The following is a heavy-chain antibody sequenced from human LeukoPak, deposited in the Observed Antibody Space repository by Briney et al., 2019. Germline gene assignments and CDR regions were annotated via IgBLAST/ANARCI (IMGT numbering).Heavy chain of an antibody. Sequence: PGGSLRLSCAASGFTFSSYAMHWVRQAPGKGLEWVAVISYDGSNKYYADSVKGRFTISGDNSKNTLYLRMNSLRAEDTAVYYCAREKCGYSYGYCWFDPWGQGTLVTVSS. J-gene: IGHJ5*02. V-gene: IGHV3-30-3*01. CDR2: ISYDGSNK. CDR1: GFTFSSYA. D-gene: IGHD5-18*01. CDR3: AREKCGYSYGYCWFDP.